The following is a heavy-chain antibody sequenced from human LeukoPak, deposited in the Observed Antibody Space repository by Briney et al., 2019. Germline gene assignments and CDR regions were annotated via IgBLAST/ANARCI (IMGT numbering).Heavy chain of an antibody. CDR3: ARHEGYSSSAEVY. D-gene: IGHD6-13*01. CDR1: GYSFTSYW. V-gene: IGHV5-10-1*01. Sequence: GESLKISCKGSGYSFTSYWISWVRQMPGKGLEWMGRIDPSDAYTNYSLSFQGHVTISSDKSIKTAYLQWSSLKAPDTAMYYCARHEGYSSSAEVYWGQGTLVTVSS. CDR2: IDPSDAYT. J-gene: IGHJ4*02.